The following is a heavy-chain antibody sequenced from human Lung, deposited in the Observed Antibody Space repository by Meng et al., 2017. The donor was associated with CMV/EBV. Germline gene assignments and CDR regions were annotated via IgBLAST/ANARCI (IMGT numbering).Heavy chain of an antibody. V-gene: IGHV3-21*03. Sequence: SCAASGFIFSSYSMNWVGQAPGKGLEWVSSISSSSSYIYYADSVKGRFTNSRDNAKNSLYLQMNSLRAEDTAVYYCARGESEWELLSYYYYYGMDVXGQGXTVTVSS. CDR2: ISSSSSYI. CDR3: ARGESEWELLSYYYYYGMDV. J-gene: IGHJ6*02. CDR1: GFIFSSYS. D-gene: IGHD1-26*01.